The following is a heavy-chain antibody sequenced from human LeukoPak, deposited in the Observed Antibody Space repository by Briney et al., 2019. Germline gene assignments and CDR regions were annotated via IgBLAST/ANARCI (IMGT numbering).Heavy chain of an antibody. Sequence: ASVKVSCKASGYTFTSYGISWVRQAPGQGLEWKGWISAYNGNTNYAQKLQGRVTMTTDTSTSTAYMELRSLRSDDTAVYYCARDNGDIVVVPAAGNWFDPWGQGTLVTVSS. D-gene: IGHD2-2*01. CDR1: GYTFTSYG. J-gene: IGHJ5*02. CDR3: ARDNGDIVVVPAAGNWFDP. V-gene: IGHV1-18*01. CDR2: ISAYNGNT.